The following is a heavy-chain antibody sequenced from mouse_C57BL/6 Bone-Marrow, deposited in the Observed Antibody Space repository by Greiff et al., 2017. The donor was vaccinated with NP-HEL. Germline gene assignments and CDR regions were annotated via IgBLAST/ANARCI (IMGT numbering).Heavy chain of an antibody. J-gene: IGHJ1*03. D-gene: IGHD1-1*01. CDR1: GYTFTDYY. CDR2: INPYNGGT. CDR3: ARPYGRWYFDG. Sequence: VQLQQSGPVLVKPGASVKMSCKASGYTFTDYYMNWVKQSHGKSLEWIGVINPYNGGTSYNQKFKGKATLTVDKSSSTAYMELNSLTSEDSAVYYCARPYGRWYFDGWGTGTTVTVSS. V-gene: IGHV1-19*01.